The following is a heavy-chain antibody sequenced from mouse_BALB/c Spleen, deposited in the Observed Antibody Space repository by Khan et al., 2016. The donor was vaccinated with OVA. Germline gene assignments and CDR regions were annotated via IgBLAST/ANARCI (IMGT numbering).Heavy chain of an antibody. J-gene: IGHJ4*01. CDR3: ARDAGRY. CDR1: GYTFPEYT. Sequence: VQLKESGPELVKPGASVKISCKTSGYTFPEYTVHWVKQSLGKSLDWIGVINPKNGGTAYNQKFKGKATLAVDKSSSTAYMEFRNLTSEDSAVYYCARDAGRYWGQGTSVTVAS. CDR2: INPKNGGT. D-gene: IGHD3-3*01. V-gene: IGHV1-18*01.